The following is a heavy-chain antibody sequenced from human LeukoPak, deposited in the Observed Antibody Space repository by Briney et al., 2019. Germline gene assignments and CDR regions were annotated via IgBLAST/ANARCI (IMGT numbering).Heavy chain of an antibody. J-gene: IGHJ4*02. CDR2: ISGSGHTT. D-gene: IGHD6-19*01. Sequence: GGSLRLSCAASGFTFSNYAMSWVRQAPGKGLEWVSRISGSGHTTYYTDSVKGRFTISRDTSRNTLYLQMNSLRVEDTAVYYCAREAVAANALDYWGQGTLVTVSS. CDR3: AREAVAANALDY. V-gene: IGHV3-23*01. CDR1: GFTFSNYA.